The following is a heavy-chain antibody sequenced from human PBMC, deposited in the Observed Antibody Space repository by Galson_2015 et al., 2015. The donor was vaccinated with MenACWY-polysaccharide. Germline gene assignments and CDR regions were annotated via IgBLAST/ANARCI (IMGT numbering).Heavy chain of an antibody. D-gene: IGHD2-2*01. CDR2: IYHTGTT. V-gene: IGHV4-4*02. CDR3: ARRYRYATSDYYPAFDM. Sequence: ETLSLTCAVSGGSISSNHWWSWVRQPPGEGLEWIGEIYHTGTTNYNPSLESRLTISVDKSQSQFSLKLSSVTAADTAVYYCARRYRYATSDYYPAFDMWGQGTMVTVSS. CDR1: GGSISSNHW. J-gene: IGHJ3*02.